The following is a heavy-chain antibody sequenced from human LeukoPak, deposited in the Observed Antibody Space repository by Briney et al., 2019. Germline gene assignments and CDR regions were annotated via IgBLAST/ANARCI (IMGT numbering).Heavy chain of an antibody. D-gene: IGHD1-26*01. J-gene: IGHJ4*02. CDR1: EFTFKNFD. CDR2: ISSNGGST. Sequence: PGGSLRLSCAASEFTFKNFDMSWVRQAPGKGLEWVSTISSNGGSTFYADSVKGRFTISRDNSKNTVYLHMNSLRAEDTAVYYCARLSVAFPPQFSGNFFVDYFDYWGQGTLVTVSS. V-gene: IGHV3-23*01. CDR3: ARLSVAFPPQFSGNFFVDYFDY.